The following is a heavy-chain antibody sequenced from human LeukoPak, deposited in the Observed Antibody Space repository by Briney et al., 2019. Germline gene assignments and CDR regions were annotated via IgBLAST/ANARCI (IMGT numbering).Heavy chain of an antibody. J-gene: IGHJ5*02. V-gene: IGHV4-34*01. Sequence: SETLSLTCAVYGGSFSGYYWSWIRQPPGKGLEWIGEINHSGSTNYNPSLTSRVTISVDTSKNQFSLKLSSVTAADTAVYYCARRVNDFWSGYYQRRYNWFDPWGQGTLVTVSS. CDR3: ARRVNDFWSGYYQRRYNWFDP. CDR2: INHSGST. CDR1: GGSFSGYY. D-gene: IGHD3-3*01.